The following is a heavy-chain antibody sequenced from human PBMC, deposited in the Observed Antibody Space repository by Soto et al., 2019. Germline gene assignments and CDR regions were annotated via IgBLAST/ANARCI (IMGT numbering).Heavy chain of an antibody. V-gene: IGHV4-30-4*01. Sequence: PSETLSLTCTVSGGSISSGDYYWSWIRQPPGKGLEWIGYIYYSGSTYYNPSLKSRVTISVDTSKNQFSLKLSSVTAADTAVYYCARDYYDSSGYKNWFDPWGKGTLVTVPS. D-gene: IGHD3-22*01. CDR1: GGSISSGDYY. J-gene: IGHJ5*02. CDR3: ARDYYDSSGYKNWFDP. CDR2: IYYSGST.